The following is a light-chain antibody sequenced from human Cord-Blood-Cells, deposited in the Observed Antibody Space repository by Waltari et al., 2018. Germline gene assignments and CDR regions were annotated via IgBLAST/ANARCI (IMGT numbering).Light chain of an antibody. J-gene: IGKJ1*01. V-gene: IGKV1-39*01. CDR3: QQSYSTPWT. CDR1: QSISSY. Sequence: DIQMTQSPSSLSASVGDRVTITCRASQSISSYLNWYQQKPGKAPKLLIYAASSLQSGVPSRFSGSGSGTEFTLTISSLQPEDSATYYCQQSYSTPWTFGQGTKVEIK. CDR2: AAS.